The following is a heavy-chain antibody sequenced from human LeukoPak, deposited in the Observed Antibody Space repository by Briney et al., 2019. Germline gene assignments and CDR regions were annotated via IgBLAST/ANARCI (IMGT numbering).Heavy chain of an antibody. J-gene: IGHJ4*02. Sequence: SETLSLTCTVSGYSISSGYYWGWIRQPPGKGLEWIGSIYHSGSTYYSPSLKSRVTISVDTSKNQFSLKLSSVTAADTAVYYCAREPLVPAAVGIDYWGQGTLVTVSS. CDR2: IYHSGST. CDR3: AREPLVPAAVGIDY. CDR1: GYSISSGYY. V-gene: IGHV4-38-2*02. D-gene: IGHD2-2*01.